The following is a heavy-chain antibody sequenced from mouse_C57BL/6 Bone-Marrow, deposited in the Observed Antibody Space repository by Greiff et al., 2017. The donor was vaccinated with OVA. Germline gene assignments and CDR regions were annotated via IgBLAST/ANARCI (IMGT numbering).Heavy chain of an antibody. V-gene: IGHV5-17*01. J-gene: IGHJ3*01. CDR2: ISSGSSTI. CDR3: ARKIYGSPWFAY. D-gene: IGHD1-1*01. Sequence: EVQVVESGGGLVKPGGSLKLSCAASGFTFSDYGMHWVRQAPEKGLEWVAYISSGSSTIYYADTVKGRFTISRDNAKNTLFLQMTSLRSEDTAMYYCARKIYGSPWFAYWGQGTLVTVSA. CDR1: GFTFSDYG.